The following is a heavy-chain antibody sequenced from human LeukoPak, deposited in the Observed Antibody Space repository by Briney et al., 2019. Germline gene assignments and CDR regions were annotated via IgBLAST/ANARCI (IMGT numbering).Heavy chain of an antibody. CDR2: IYYSGST. CDR3: ARVGKRYYGSGDHDY. Sequence: PSETLSLTCTVSGGSISSSSYYWGWIRQPPGKGLEWIGSIYYSGSTYYNPSLKSRVTISVDTSKNQFSLKLSSVTAADTAVYYCARVGKRYYGSGDHDYWGQGTLVTVSS. J-gene: IGHJ4*02. D-gene: IGHD3-10*01. V-gene: IGHV4-39*07. CDR1: GGSISSSSYY.